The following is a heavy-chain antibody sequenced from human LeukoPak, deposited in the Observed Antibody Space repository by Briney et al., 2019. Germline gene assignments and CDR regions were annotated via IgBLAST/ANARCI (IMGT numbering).Heavy chain of an antibody. D-gene: IGHD1-26*01. CDR3: ARGQGVGATTFWFDP. CDR2: INHSGST. J-gene: IGHJ5*02. Sequence: SETLSLTCAVYVESFSVFYWSWIPDPPGKGLECSGEINHSGSTNYNPALKSRVTISVDTSKNHFSLRPRSVTAAGTACYYCARGQGVGATTFWFDPWGQGTLVTVSS. CDR1: VESFSVFY. V-gene: IGHV4-34*01.